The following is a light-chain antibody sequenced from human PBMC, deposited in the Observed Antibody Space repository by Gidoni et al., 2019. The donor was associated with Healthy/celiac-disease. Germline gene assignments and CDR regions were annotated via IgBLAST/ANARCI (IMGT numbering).Light chain of an antibody. CDR2: DAS. Sequence: EIVLTQSPATLSLSPGERATLSCRASQSVSSNIAWYQQKPGQAPRLLIYDASNRATGIPARFSGSGSGTDFALTISSREPEDFTVYYCRQRSNWPRVTFGQGTRLEIK. CDR1: QSVSSN. V-gene: IGKV3-11*01. J-gene: IGKJ5*01. CDR3: RQRSNWPRVT.